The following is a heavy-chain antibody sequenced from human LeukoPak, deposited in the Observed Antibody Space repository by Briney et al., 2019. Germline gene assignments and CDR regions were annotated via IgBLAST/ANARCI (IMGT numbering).Heavy chain of an antibody. V-gene: IGHV5-51*01. D-gene: IGHD4-17*01. J-gene: IGHJ4*02. CDR2: IYPGDSDT. CDR3: ARPSGRGDYDFDY. CDR1: GYSFTTYW. Sequence: GESLKISCKASGYSFTTYWIGWVRQMPGKGLEWMGIIYPGDSDTRYSPSFQGQVTISADKSISTAYLQWRSLKASDTAMYYCARPSGRGDYDFDYWGQGTLVTVSS.